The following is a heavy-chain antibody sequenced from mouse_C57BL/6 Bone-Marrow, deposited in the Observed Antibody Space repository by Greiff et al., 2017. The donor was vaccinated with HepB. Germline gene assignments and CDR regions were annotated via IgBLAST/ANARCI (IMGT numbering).Heavy chain of an antibody. CDR3: ALIYYDYDVFAY. V-gene: IGHV3-6*01. J-gene: IGHJ3*01. Sequence: EVQLVESGPGLVKPSQSLSLTCSVTGYSITSGYYWNWIRQFPGNKLEWMGYISYDGSNNYNPSLKNRISITRDTSKNQFFLKLNSVTTEDTATYYCALIYYDYDVFAYWGQGTLVTVSA. CDR2: ISYDGSN. CDR1: GYSITSGYY. D-gene: IGHD2-4*01.